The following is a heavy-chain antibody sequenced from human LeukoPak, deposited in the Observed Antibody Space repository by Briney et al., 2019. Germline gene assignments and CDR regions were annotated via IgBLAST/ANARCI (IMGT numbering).Heavy chain of an antibody. J-gene: IGHJ4*02. Sequence: ASVKVSCKASGYTCTDYYMHWGRQAPGQGLEWMGWINPKNGGTFYPQSFQGRITMTRDTSISTVYMELSSLLSADTAAYYCAREADILTGYYKYWGQGTVVTVSS. V-gene: IGHV1-2*02. CDR2: INPKNGGT. CDR3: AREADILTGYYKY. CDR1: GYTCTDYY. D-gene: IGHD3-9*01.